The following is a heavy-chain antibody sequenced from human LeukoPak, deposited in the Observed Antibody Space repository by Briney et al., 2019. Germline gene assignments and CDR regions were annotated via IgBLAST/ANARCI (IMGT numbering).Heavy chain of an antibody. J-gene: IGHJ4*02. D-gene: IGHD3-10*01. V-gene: IGHV5-51*01. Sequence: GESLKISCKGSGYSFTSYWIGWVRQMPGKGLEWMGIIYPGDSDTRYSQSFQGQVTISADKSISTAYLQWSSLKASDTAMYYCARWAATMVRGLDYWGQGTLVTVSS. CDR3: ARWAATMVRGLDY. CDR2: IYPGDSDT. CDR1: GYSFTSYW.